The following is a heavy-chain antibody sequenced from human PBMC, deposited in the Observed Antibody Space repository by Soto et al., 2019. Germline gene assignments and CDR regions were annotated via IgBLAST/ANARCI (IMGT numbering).Heavy chain of an antibody. CDR3: ARDRTAASADY. V-gene: IGHV3-74*01. D-gene: IGHD2-2*01. Sequence: VQLVESGGGLVQPGGSLRLSCAASGFTFSSYWMHWVRQVPGKGLVWVSQINSDGSSTTYADSVKGRFTISRDNAKNTLFLQMNSLRAEDTAVYYCARDRTAASADYWGQGTLVTVSS. CDR2: INSDGSST. J-gene: IGHJ4*02. CDR1: GFTFSSYW.